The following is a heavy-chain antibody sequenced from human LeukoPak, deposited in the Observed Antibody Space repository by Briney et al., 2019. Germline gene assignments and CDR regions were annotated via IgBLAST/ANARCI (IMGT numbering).Heavy chain of an antibody. CDR2: IYYSGST. D-gene: IGHD4-23*01. CDR3: ARDRTDGGLPYYFDY. Sequence: SETLSLTCTVSGGSISSYYWSWIRQPPGKGLEWIGYIYYSGSTNYNPSLKSRVTISVDTSKNQFSLKLSSVTAADTAVYYCARDRTDGGLPYYFDYWGRGTLVTVSS. J-gene: IGHJ4*02. CDR1: GGSISSYY. V-gene: IGHV4-59*01.